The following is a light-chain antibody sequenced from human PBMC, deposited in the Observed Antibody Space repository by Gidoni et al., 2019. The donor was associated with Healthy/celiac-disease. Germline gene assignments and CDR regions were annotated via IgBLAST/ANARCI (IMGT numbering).Light chain of an antibody. Sequence: DIVLTQSPATLSVSPGDRATLSCRASQSLSSSYLAWYQQKPGQAPRLLIYGASSRATGIPDRFSGSGSGTDFTLTISRLEPEDFAVYYCQQYGSSPLTFGGGTKVEIK. J-gene: IGKJ4*02. CDR2: GAS. CDR1: QSLSSSY. V-gene: IGKV3-20*01. CDR3: QQYGSSPLT.